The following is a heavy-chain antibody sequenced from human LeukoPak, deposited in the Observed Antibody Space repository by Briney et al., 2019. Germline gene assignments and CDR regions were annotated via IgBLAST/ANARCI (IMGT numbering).Heavy chain of an antibody. D-gene: IGHD4-23*01. CDR2: IFYDVSP. Sequence: SETLSLTCTVSGYSISGGYYWGWIRQSPGKGLEWIATIFYDVSPYYNPSLRSRVTISIDTSKNQFSLKLTSVSAADTAVYYCARPRVTQFYYMDVWGKGTTVTVSS. J-gene: IGHJ6*03. CDR1: GYSISGGYY. V-gene: IGHV4-38-2*02. CDR3: ARPRVTQFYYMDV.